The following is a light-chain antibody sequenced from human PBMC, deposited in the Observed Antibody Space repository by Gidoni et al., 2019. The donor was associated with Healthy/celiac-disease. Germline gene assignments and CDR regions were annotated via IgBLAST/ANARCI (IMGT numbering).Light chain of an antibody. CDR1: QSVSSY. Sequence: EIMLTPSLATLSLSPGDRATLPCRASQSVSSYLDWYQQKPGQAPRLLIYDASNRATGIPARFSGSGSGTDFTLTISSLEPEDFAVYYCQQRSNWPPSTTFGGGTKVEIK. V-gene: IGKV3-11*01. CDR2: DAS. CDR3: QQRSNWPPSTT. J-gene: IGKJ4*01.